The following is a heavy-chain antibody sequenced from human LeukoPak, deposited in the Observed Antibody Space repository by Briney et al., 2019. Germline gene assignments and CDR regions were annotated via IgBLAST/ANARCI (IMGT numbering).Heavy chain of an antibody. V-gene: IGHV4-34*01. CDR2: INHSGST. CDR3: ARYSSSSGTLLFDY. D-gene: IGHD6-6*01. Sequence: SETLSLTCAVYGGSFSGYYWSWIRQPPGKGLEWIGEINHSGSTNYNPSLKSRVTISVDTSKNQFSLKLSSVTAADTAVYYCARYSSSSGTLLFDYWGQGTLVTVSP. CDR1: GGSFSGYY. J-gene: IGHJ4*02.